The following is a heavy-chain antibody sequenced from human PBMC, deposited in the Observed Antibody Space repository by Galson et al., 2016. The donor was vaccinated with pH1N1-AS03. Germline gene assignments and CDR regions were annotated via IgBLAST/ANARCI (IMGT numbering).Heavy chain of an antibody. CDR3: ADGTVA. D-gene: IGHD1-1*01. J-gene: IGHJ5*02. V-gene: IGHV3-23*01. CDR2: INARGDDT. Sequence: SLRLSCAGSGFIFSTFAMSWVRQAQGKGLEWVSSINARGDDTYYADSVKGRFAISRDNAKNSLFLQMNSLRVEDTAMYYCADGTVAWGQGTLVTVSS. CDR1: GFIFSTFA.